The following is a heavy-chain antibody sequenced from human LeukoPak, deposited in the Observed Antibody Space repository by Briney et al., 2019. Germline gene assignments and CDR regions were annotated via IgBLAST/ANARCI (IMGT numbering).Heavy chain of an antibody. Sequence: QAGGSLRLSCAASGFTFDDYAMHWVRHAPGKGLEWVSGISWNSGSIGYADSVKGRFTISRDNAKNSLYLQMNSLRAEDTAVYYCVQGIAVAGTASFWFDPWGQGTLVTVSS. J-gene: IGHJ5*02. D-gene: IGHD6-19*01. CDR1: GFTFDDYA. CDR3: VQGIAVAGTASFWFDP. CDR2: ISWNSGSI. V-gene: IGHV3-9*01.